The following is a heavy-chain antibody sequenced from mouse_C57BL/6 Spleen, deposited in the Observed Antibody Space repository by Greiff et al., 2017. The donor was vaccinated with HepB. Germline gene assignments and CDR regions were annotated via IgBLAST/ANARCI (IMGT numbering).Heavy chain of an antibody. V-gene: IGHV5-17*01. CDR1: GFTFSDYG. CDR3: ARHWDGWYFDV. CDR2: ISSGSSTI. D-gene: IGHD4-1*01. J-gene: IGHJ1*03. Sequence: EVMLVESGGGLVKPGGSLKLSCAASGFTFSDYGMHWVRQAPEKGLEWVAYISSGSSTIYYADTVKGRFTISRDNAKNTLFLQMTSLRSEDTAMYYCARHWDGWYFDVWGTGTTVTVSS.